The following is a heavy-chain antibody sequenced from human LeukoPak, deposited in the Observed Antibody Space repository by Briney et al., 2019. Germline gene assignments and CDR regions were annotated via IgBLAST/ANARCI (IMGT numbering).Heavy chain of an antibody. CDR1: GFSSYS. D-gene: IGHD6-13*01. Sequence: GGSLRLSCAASGFSSYSMNWVRQAPGRGLEWVSYISPSSSNMYYADSVKGRFTISRDNAKNSLYLHMNSLRDEDTAVYYCARAAYDSSPDYWGQGTLVTVSS. CDR3: ARAAYDSSPDY. V-gene: IGHV3-48*02. CDR2: ISPSSSNM. J-gene: IGHJ4*02.